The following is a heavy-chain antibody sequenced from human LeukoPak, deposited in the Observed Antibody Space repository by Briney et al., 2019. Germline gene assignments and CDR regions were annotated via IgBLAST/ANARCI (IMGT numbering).Heavy chain of an antibody. CDR1: GYTFTSYG. CDR3: ARGTAAAGDY. Sequence: GASVKVSCKASGYTFTSYGSSWVRQAPGQRLEWMGWISAYNGNTKYAQKPQRRVTMTTDTSTSTAYMELRSLRSDDTAVYYCARGTAAAGDYWGQGTLVTVSS. D-gene: IGHD6-13*01. V-gene: IGHV1-18*01. CDR2: ISAYNGNT. J-gene: IGHJ4*02.